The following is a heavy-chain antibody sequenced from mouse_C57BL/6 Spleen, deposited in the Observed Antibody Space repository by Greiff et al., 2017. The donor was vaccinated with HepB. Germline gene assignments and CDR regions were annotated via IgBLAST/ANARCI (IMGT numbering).Heavy chain of an antibody. CDR2: ISYDGSN. Sequence: DVQLQESGPGLVKPSQSLSLTCSVTGYSITSGYYWNWIRQFPGNKLEWMGYISYDGSNNYNPSLKNRISITRDTSKNQFFLKLNSVTTEDTATYYCAREDGYYWYFDVWGTRTTVTVSS. D-gene: IGHD2-3*01. CDR3: AREDGYYWYFDV. J-gene: IGHJ1*03. CDR1: GYSITSGYY. V-gene: IGHV3-6*01.